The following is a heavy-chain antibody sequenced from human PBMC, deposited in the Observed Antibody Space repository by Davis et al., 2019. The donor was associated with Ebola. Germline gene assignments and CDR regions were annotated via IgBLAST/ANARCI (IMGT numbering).Heavy chain of an antibody. V-gene: IGHV1-8*01. CDR1: GYTFTTYD. D-gene: IGHD3-9*01. J-gene: IGHJ6*02. CDR2: MNPNSENT. Sequence: AASVKVSCKASGYTFTTYDIHWVRQATGQGLEWMGWMNPNSENTGYPQKFQGRVTMTRSTSISTAYMELSSLRSEDTAVYYCARGGYFDWLTRWHYYGMDVWGQGTTVTVSS. CDR3: ARGGYFDWLTRWHYYGMDV.